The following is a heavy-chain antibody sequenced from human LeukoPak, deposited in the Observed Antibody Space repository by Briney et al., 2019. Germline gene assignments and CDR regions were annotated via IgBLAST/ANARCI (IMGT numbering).Heavy chain of an antibody. CDR1: GGTFSSYA. Sequence: SVKVSCKASGGTFSSYAISWVRQAPGQGLEWMGGIIPIFGTANYAQKFQGRVTITTDESTSTAYMELSSLKSEDTAVYYCAREGYSSGWYTRGYFDYWGQGTLVTVSS. CDR3: AREGYSSGWYTRGYFDY. CDR2: IIPIFGTA. V-gene: IGHV1-69*05. D-gene: IGHD6-19*01. J-gene: IGHJ4*02.